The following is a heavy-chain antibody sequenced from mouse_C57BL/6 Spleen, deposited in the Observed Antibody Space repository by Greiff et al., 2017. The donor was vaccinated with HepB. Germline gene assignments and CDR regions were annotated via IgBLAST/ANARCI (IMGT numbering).Heavy chain of an antibody. J-gene: IGHJ3*01. CDR1: GFNIKNTY. Sequence: EVQGVESVAELVRPGASVKLSCTASGFNIKNTYMHWVKQRPEQGLEWIGRIDPANGNTKYAPKFQGKATITADTSSNTAYLQLSSLTSEDTAIYYCARGPTAQATSWFAYWGQGTLVTVSA. CDR3: ARGPTAQATSWFAY. CDR2: IDPANGNT. D-gene: IGHD3-2*02. V-gene: IGHV14-3*01.